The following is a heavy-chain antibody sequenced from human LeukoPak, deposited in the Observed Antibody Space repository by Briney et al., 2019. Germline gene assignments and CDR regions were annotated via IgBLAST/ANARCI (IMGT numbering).Heavy chain of an antibody. V-gene: IGHV3-23*01. D-gene: IGHD1-26*01. Sequence: GGSLRLSCAGSGFTFSSYAMSWVRQAPGKGLEWVSTISGSGGAGTYYADSVKGRFTVSRYNSRNTLYLPMNSLRAEDTAVYYCVKDRGGSPFYGMDVWGQGTTVTVSS. CDR2: ISGSGGAGT. CDR1: GFTFSSYA. J-gene: IGHJ6*02. CDR3: VKDRGGSPFYGMDV.